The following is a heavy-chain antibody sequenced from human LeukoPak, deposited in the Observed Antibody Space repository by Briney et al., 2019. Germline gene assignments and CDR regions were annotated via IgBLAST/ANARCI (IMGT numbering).Heavy chain of an antibody. D-gene: IGHD2-15*01. CDR1: GGSISSGGYS. J-gene: IGHJ5*02. Sequence: PSETLSLTCAVSGGSISSGGYSWSWIRQPPGKGLEWIGYIYHSGSTYYNPSLKSRVTISVDRSKNQFSLKLSSVTAADTAVYYCARGACSGGSCYSLPNWFDPWGQGTLVTVSS. V-gene: IGHV4-30-2*01. CDR2: IYHSGST. CDR3: ARGACSGGSCYSLPNWFDP.